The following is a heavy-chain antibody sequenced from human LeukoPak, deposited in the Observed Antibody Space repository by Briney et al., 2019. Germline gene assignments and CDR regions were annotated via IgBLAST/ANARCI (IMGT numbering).Heavy chain of an antibody. V-gene: IGHV1-2*02. CDR1: GYTFTGYY. J-gene: IGHJ4*02. Sequence: ASVKVSCKASGYTFTGYYMHWVRQAPGQGLEWMGWINPNSGGTNYAQKFQGRVTMTRDTSISTAYMELSSLRSEDTAVYYCATVVPAAIVYWGQGTLVTVSS. CDR3: ATVVPAAIVY. D-gene: IGHD2-2*01. CDR2: INPNSGGT.